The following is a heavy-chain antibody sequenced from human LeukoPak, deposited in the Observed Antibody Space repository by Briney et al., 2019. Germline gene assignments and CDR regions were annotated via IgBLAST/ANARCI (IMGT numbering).Heavy chain of an antibody. CDR2: IYHSGST. Sequence: PSETLSLTCTVSGGSISSYYWIWIRQPPGKALEWIGYIYHSGSTKYNPSLKSRVTISVDTSKNRFSLNLTSVTAADTAVYYCARLAYGDYYSYYAMDVWGQGTTVTVSS. D-gene: IGHD4-17*01. CDR1: GGSISSYY. J-gene: IGHJ6*02. V-gene: IGHV4-59*01. CDR3: ARLAYGDYYSYYAMDV.